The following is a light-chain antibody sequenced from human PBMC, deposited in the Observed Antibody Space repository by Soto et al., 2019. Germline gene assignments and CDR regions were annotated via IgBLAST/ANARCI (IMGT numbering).Light chain of an antibody. CDR2: DNN. CDR3: ATCDRCLIVYVL. CDR1: SSNVGSNY. V-gene: IGLV1-51*01. Sequence: QSVLTQPPSVSAAPGQKVTISCSGSSSNVGSNYVSWYQQLPGTAPKLLIYDNNKRPSGIPDRFSGSKSGTSATLDITGLQTGDEADYYCATCDRCLIVYVLFGGGSMVTV. J-gene: IGLJ2*01.